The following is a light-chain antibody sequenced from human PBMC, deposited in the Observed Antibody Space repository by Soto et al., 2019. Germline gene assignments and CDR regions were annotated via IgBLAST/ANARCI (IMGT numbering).Light chain of an antibody. CDR2: DAS. CDR3: QQRSNWPRT. V-gene: IGKV3-11*01. J-gene: IGKJ1*01. Sequence: EIVFTQSPATLSLSPGERATLSCRASQSVSSYLAWYQQKPGQAPRLLIYDASNRATGIPARFSGSGSGTDFTLTNSGLEPEEFACYYCQQRSNWPRTCGQGTKVEIK. CDR1: QSVSSY.